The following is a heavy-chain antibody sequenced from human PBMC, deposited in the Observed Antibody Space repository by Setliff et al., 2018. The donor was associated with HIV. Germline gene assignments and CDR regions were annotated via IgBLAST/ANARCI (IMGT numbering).Heavy chain of an antibody. Sequence: PSETLSLTCTVSGGSINKYYWSWIRQSAGRGLEWIGRIYSTGSINYNPSLKSRVTMSVDTAKNQFSLNLTSVTAADTAVYYCARADYGDFVEYWGRGTLVTVSS. CDR3: ARADYGDFVEY. CDR1: GGSINKYY. D-gene: IGHD4-17*01. J-gene: IGHJ4*02. CDR2: IYSTGSI. V-gene: IGHV4-4*07.